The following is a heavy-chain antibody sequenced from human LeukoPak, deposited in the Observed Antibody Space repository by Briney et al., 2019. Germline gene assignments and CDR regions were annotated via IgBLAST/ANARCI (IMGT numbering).Heavy chain of an antibody. D-gene: IGHD6-13*01. Sequence: SETLSLTCAVYGGSFSGYYWSWIRQPPGKGLEWIGEINHSGSTNYNPSLKSRVTISVDTSKNQFSLKLSSVTAADTAVYYCATYSSSWYGWEFDYWGQGTLVTVSS. J-gene: IGHJ4*02. CDR2: INHSGST. CDR3: ATYSSSWYGWEFDY. V-gene: IGHV4-34*01. CDR1: GGSFSGYY.